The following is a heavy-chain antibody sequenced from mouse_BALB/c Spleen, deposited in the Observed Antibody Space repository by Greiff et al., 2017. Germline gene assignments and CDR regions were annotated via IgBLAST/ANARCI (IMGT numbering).Heavy chain of an antibody. V-gene: IGHV5-4*02. CDR1: GFTFSDYY. CDR2: ISDGGSYT. Sequence: EVHLVESGGGLVKPGGSLKLSCAASGFTFSDYYMYWVRQTPGKRLEWVATISDGGSYTYYPDSVKGRFTISRDNAKNNLYLQMSSLKSEDTAMYYCARGEDMDYWGQGTSVTVSS. J-gene: IGHJ4*01. CDR3: ARGEDMDY.